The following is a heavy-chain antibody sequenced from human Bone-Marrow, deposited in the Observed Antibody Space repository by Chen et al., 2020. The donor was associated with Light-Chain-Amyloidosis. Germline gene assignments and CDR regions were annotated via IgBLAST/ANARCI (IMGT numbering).Heavy chain of an antibody. Sequence: QVQLVESGGGVVQPGGSLRLSCAASGFTFSSYDMHWVRQAPGKGLEWVAFIRYDGSNKYYADSVKGRFTISRDNSKNTLYLQMNSLRAEDTAIYYCARPTSVWLQLTTGGDFWGQGTLVTVSS. D-gene: IGHD6-19*01. J-gene: IGHJ4*02. CDR2: IRYDGSNK. CDR1: GFTFSSYD. V-gene: IGHV3-30*02. CDR3: ARPTSVWLQLTTGGDF.